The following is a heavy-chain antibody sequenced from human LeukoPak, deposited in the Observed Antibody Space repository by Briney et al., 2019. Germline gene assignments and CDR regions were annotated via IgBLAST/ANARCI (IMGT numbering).Heavy chain of an antibody. CDR1: GGSISSYY. V-gene: IGHV4-59*01. CDR2: IYYSGST. D-gene: IGHD1-26*01. Sequence: SETLSRTCTVSGGSISSYYWSWIRQPPGKGLEWIGYIYYSGSTNYNPSLKSRVTISVDSSKKQFSLKLTSVTAADTAVYYCARGGRSGSYTYYFDYWGLGSLVTVSS. CDR3: ARGGRSGSYTYYFDY. J-gene: IGHJ4*02.